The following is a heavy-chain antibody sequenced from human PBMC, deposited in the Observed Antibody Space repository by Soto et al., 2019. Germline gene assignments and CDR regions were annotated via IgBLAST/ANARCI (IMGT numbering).Heavy chain of an antibody. CDR3: ASSHEVLAAAPREYYYYGMDV. CDR1: EDSVSSNSAA. D-gene: IGHD6-13*01. Sequence: SQTLSLTCAISEDSVSSNSAAWNWIRQSPSRGLEWLGRTYYRSKWYNDYAVSVKSRITINPDTSKNQFSLQLNSVTPEDTAVYYCASSHEVLAAAPREYYYYGMDVWGQGTTVTVSS. CDR2: TYYRSKWYN. V-gene: IGHV6-1*01. J-gene: IGHJ6*02.